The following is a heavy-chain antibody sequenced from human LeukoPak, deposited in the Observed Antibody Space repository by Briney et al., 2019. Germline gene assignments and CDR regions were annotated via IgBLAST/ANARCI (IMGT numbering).Heavy chain of an antibody. V-gene: IGHV4-39*01. Sequence: SENPSPPRIFSCGSLSRRRYYLDWIRPPPRKGVGWIWDLFDSGNTHYNPSLRSRLTMSVDTSKNQFSLKLSSVTAADTAVYYCARHTRPGYSGYENAFDIWGQGNMVTVSS. CDR2: LFDSGNT. D-gene: IGHD5-12*01. CDR3: ARHTRPGYSGYENAFDI. CDR1: CGSLSRRRYY. J-gene: IGHJ3*02.